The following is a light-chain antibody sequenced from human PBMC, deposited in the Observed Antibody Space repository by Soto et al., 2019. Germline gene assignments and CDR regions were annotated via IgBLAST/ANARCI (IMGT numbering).Light chain of an antibody. V-gene: IGLV3-21*02. CDR1: NIGSKS. J-gene: IGLJ1*01. CDR3: QVCDSSSDHYV. CDR2: DDS. Sequence: SYELTQPPSVSVAPGQTARITCGGNNIGSKSMHWYQQKPGQAPVLVVYDDSDRPSGIPERFSGSNSGNTATLTISRVEAGDEADYYCQVCDSSSDHYVFGTGTKVTVL.